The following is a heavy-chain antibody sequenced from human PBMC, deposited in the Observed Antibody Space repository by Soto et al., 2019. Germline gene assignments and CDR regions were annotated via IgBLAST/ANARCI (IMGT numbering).Heavy chain of an antibody. Sequence: QVQLEQSGAEVKKPGSSVKVSCKASGGTFRTAAISWVRQAPGQGLEWMGGIMPVFRTPDYAQKFQGRVTITAEEPTNTAYRGLSGLRSEDTAVYYCARDNDRPQLGGNYYYILDVWGQGTTITVSS. CDR1: GGTFRTAA. J-gene: IGHJ6*02. V-gene: IGHV1-69*12. CDR2: IMPVFRTP. D-gene: IGHD2-8*01. CDR3: ARDNDRPQLGGNYYYILDV.